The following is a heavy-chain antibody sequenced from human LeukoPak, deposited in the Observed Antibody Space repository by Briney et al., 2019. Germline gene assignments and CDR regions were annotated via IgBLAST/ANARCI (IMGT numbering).Heavy chain of an antibody. V-gene: IGHV4-4*02. D-gene: IGHD3-22*01. CDR1: GGSISSSNW. Sequence: SETLSLTCAVSGGSISSSNWWSWVRQPPGKGLEWIGEIYHSGSTNYNPSLKSRVTISVDKSKNQFSLKLSSVTAADTAVYYCARANKITMIVVPAGWFDPWGQGTLVTVSS. CDR3: ARANKITMIVVPAGWFDP. CDR2: IYHSGST. J-gene: IGHJ5*02.